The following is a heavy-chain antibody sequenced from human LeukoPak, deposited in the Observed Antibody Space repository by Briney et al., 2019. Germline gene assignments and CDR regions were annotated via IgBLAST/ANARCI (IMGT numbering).Heavy chain of an antibody. CDR1: GLIFSNYG. D-gene: IGHD2-21*02. J-gene: IGHJ1*01. CDR3: AKAPSRVVTAIWLEYFQH. V-gene: IGHV3-30*02. Sequence: GGSLRLFCVGSGLIFSNYGIHWARQAPGKGLEGVAFIRYGGNLEYYAESVKRRFTISRDNSKNTLHLQMNSLRAEDTAVYYCAKAPSRVVTAIWLEYFQHWGQGTLVTVSS. CDR2: IRYGGNLE.